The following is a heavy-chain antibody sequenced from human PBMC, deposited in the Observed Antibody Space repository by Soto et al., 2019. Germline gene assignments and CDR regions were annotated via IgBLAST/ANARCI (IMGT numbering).Heavy chain of an antibody. CDR2: ISGNGIST. CDR3: TRHEISMVRGTDNWFDT. J-gene: IGHJ5*02. CDR1: GFTFNNYA. D-gene: IGHD3-10*01. Sequence: GGSLRLSCAASGFTFNNYAMSWVRQAPGKGLEWVSAISGNGISTYYADSVRGRFTISRDNSENTLFLQMNRLRADDTAVYYCTRHEISMVRGTDNWFDTWGQGTLVTVSS. V-gene: IGHV3-23*01.